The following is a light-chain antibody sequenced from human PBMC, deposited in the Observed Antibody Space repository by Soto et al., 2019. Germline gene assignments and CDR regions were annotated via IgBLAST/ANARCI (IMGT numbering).Light chain of an antibody. CDR1: SSDVGGYNY. CDR3: SSYTGSRTYVV. Sequence: QSVLTQPASVSGSPGQTITISCTGTSSDVGGYNYVSWYQQHPGKAPKLMIYDVSNRPSGVSNRFSGSKSASTASLILSGLQAEDEADYYCSSYTGSRTYVVFGGGTQLTVL. CDR2: DVS. V-gene: IGLV2-14*01. J-gene: IGLJ2*01.